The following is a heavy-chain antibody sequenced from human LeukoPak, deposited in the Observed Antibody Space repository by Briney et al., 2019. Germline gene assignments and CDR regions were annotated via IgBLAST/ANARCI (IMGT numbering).Heavy chain of an antibody. Sequence: GGSLRLSCAASGFTFSTYSMHWVRQAPGKGLEWVAVISGAGNIKWTSDSVKGRFTISRDNSKNTLYLQMNSLRAEDTAVYYCAREDPYIVALPADGRYFDCWGQGTLVAVSS. CDR2: ISGAGNIK. V-gene: IGHV3-30-3*01. D-gene: IGHD2-2*01. J-gene: IGHJ4*02. CDR3: AREDPYIVALPADGRYFDC. CDR1: GFTFSTYS.